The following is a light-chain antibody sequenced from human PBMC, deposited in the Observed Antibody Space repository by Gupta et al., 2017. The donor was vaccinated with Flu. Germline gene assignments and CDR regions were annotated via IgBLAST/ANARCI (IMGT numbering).Light chain of an antibody. CDR2: LGS. CDR1: QSLLHTNGYNY. J-gene: IGKJ1*01. V-gene: IGKV2-28*01. CDR3: MQPLQTPWT. Sequence: DIVMTQSPLSLAVPPGEPAPISCRSSQSLLHTNGYNYLDWYLQRPGQSPQLLVYLGSNRASGVPDRFSGSGSGTHFTLKISRVEAEDVGVYYCMQPLQTPWTFGQGTKV.